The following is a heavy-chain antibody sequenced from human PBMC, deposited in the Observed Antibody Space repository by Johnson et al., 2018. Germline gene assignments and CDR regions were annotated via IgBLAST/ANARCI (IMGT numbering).Heavy chain of an antibody. D-gene: IGHD3-10*01. CDR1: GFTFSSYN. V-gene: IGHV3-48*01. CDR2: ISSSSGTI. Sequence: VQLVESGGGLVQPGGSLRLSCAASGFTFSSYNMNWVRQAPGKGLEWVSYISSSSGTIYYAASVKGRFTLSRDNAKNSLYLQMKSLRAAETAVYYCAGGGLLWFGELLFGAFDIWGQGTMVTVSS. J-gene: IGHJ3*02. CDR3: AGGGLLWFGELLFGAFDI.